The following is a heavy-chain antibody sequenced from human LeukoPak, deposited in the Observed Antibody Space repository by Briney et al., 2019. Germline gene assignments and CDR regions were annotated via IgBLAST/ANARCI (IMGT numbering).Heavy chain of an antibody. V-gene: IGHV4-31*03. CDR3: ARAFGCSGGTCYRFFDY. J-gene: IGHJ4*02. D-gene: IGHD2-15*01. CDR2: IYYSGST. CDR1: GGSISSGGYY. Sequence: SETLSLTCTVSGGSISSGGYYWSWIRQHPGKGLEWIGYIYYSGSTYYNPSLKSRVTISVDTSNNQFSLKLNSVTAADTAVYYCARAFGCSGGTCYRFFDYWGQGTLVTVSS.